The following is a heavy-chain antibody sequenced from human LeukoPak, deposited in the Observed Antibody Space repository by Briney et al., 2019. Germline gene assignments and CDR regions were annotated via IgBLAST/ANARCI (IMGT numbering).Heavy chain of an antibody. CDR3: ARDQYYDSKGWFDP. Sequence: ASVKVSCKTSGYTFTYFGITWVRQAPGQGLEWMGWISTYNGNAKYAQNLQGRVTMTTDTSTTTVYMELRSLRSDDTAVYYCARDQYYDSKGWFDPWGQGTLVTVSS. D-gene: IGHD3-22*01. J-gene: IGHJ5*02. V-gene: IGHV1-18*01. CDR1: GYTFTYFG. CDR2: ISTYNGNA.